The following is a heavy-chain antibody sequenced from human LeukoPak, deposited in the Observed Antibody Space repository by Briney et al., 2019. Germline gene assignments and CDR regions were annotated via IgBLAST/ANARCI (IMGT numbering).Heavy chain of an antibody. Sequence: SETLSLTCTVSGDSIRSSSYYWGWVRQSPGKGLEWIGAIYFSGSTYHNPSLKSRVTLSVDTSKNQFSLKLSSVTAADTAVYYCARARGYSGYAYFDYWGQGTLVTVSS. J-gene: IGHJ4*02. CDR1: GDSIRSSSYY. V-gene: IGHV4-39*07. CDR3: ARARGYSGYAYFDY. CDR2: IYFSGST. D-gene: IGHD5-12*01.